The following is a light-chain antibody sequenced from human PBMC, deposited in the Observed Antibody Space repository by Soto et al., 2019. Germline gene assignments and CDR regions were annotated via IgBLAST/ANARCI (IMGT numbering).Light chain of an antibody. CDR1: SSDVGGYNY. CDR2: DVS. J-gene: IGLJ1*01. V-gene: IGLV2-14*01. Sequence: QSVLTQPASVSGSPGQSITISCTGTSSDVGGYNYVSWYQQHPGKAPKLMIYDVSNRPSGVSNRFSGSKSGNTASLTISGPQAEDEADYYCSSYTSSSTLFGTGTQLTVL. CDR3: SSYTSSSTL.